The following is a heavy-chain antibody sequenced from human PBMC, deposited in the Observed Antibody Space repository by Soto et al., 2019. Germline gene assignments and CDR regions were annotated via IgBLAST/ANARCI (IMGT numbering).Heavy chain of an antibody. CDR3: ARTSIAAPDAFDI. CDR2: ISSSSSYI. V-gene: IGHV3-21*01. CDR1: GFTFSSYS. D-gene: IGHD6-6*01. J-gene: IGHJ3*02. Sequence: GSLRLSCAASGFTFSSYSMNWVRQAPGKGLEWVSSISSSSSYIYYADSVKGRFTISRDNAKNSLYLQMNSLRAEDTAVYYCARTSIAAPDAFDIWGQGTMVTVSS.